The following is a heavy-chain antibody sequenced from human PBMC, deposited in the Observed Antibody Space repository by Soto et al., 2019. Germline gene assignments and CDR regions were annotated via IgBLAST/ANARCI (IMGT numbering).Heavy chain of an antibody. CDR3: ARDLWVEPELYYYGMDV. V-gene: IGHV4-38-2*02. CDR1: GYSISSGYY. CDR2: IYHSGST. J-gene: IGHJ6*02. D-gene: IGHD1-1*01. Sequence: SETLSLTCAVSGYSISSGYYWGWIRQPPGKGLEWIGSIYHSGSTYYNPSLKSRVTISVDTSKNQFSLRLTSVTAADTAVYYCARDLWVEPELYYYGMDVWGQGTTVTVSS.